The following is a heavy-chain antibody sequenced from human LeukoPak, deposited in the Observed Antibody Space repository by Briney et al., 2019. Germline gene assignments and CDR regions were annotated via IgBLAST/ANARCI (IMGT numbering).Heavy chain of an antibody. V-gene: IGHV4-34*01. CDR2: INHSGST. D-gene: IGHD2-2*01. CDR1: GGSISSYY. CDR3: ARGPAGGYCSSTSCFYYGMDV. Sequence: SETLSLTCTVSGGSISSYYWSWIRQPPGKGLEWIGEINHSGSTNYNPSLKSRVTISVDTSKNQFSLKLSSVTAADTAVYYCARGPAGGYCSSTSCFYYGMDVWGQGTTVTVSS. J-gene: IGHJ6*02.